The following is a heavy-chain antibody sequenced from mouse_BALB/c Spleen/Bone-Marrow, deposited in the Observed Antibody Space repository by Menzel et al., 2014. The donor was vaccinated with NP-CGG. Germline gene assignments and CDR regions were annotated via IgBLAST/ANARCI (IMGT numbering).Heavy chain of an antibody. J-gene: IGHJ2*01. Sequence: EVQVVESGGGLVKPGGSLKLSCAASGFTFSDYYMYWVRQTPEKRLEWVATISDGGSYTYYPDSVKGRFTISRDKAKNNLYLQMSSLKSEDTAMYYCARGSSYFDYWGQGTTLTVSS. CDR1: GFTFSDYY. V-gene: IGHV5-4*02. D-gene: IGHD1-1*01. CDR2: ISDGGSYT. CDR3: ARGSSYFDY.